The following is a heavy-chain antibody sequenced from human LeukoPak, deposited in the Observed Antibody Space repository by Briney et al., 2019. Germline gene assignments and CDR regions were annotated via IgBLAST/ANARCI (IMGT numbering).Heavy chain of an antibody. V-gene: IGHV1-24*01. CDR2: FDPEDGET. CDR1: GYTLTELS. J-gene: IGHJ6*03. CDR3: ARSSGRSPNRDYMDV. Sequence: ASVKVSCKVSGYTLTELSMHWVRQAPGKGLEWMGGFDPEDGETIYAQKFQGRVTMTRDTSTSTVYMELSSLRSDDTAMYYCARSSGRSPNRDYMDVWGKGTTVTISS. D-gene: IGHD1-14*01.